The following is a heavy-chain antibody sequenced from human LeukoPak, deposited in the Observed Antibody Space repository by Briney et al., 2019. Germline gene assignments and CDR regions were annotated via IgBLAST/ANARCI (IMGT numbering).Heavy chain of an antibody. CDR2: IRYDGSNK. CDR1: GFTFSSYG. D-gene: IGHD3-10*01. V-gene: IGHV3-30*02. Sequence: GGSLRLSCAASGFTFSSYGMHWVRQAPGKGLEWVAFIRYDGSNKYYADSVNGRLTISRDSSKKTLYMQMNSLWSRYTAVYYCAKDHPFLSSGSDIDYWGQGTLVTVSS. CDR3: AKDHPFLSSGSDIDY. J-gene: IGHJ4*02.